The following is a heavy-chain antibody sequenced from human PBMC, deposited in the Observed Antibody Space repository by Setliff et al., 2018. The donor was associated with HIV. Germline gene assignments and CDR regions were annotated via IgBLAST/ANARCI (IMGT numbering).Heavy chain of an antibody. V-gene: IGHV1-24*01. CDR1: GYTLTELS. CDR2: FDPDDGET. J-gene: IGHJ1*01. CDR3: VTDPGYSSTWYSESFQH. D-gene: IGHD6-13*01. Sequence: ASVKVSCKISGYTLTELSIHWVRQAPGKGLEWMANFDPDDGETFYAQKFQGRLTMTEDTSTDTAYMELSSLRSDDTAMYYCVTDPGYSSTWYSESFQHWGQGTVVTVSS.